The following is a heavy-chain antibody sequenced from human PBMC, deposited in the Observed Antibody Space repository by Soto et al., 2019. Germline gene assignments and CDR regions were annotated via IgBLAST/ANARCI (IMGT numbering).Heavy chain of an antibody. CDR3: ASGTGKSDFDY. J-gene: IGHJ4*02. V-gene: IGHV3-30*03. Sequence: PGGSLRLSCAASGFTFSHYAMHWVRQAPGKGLEWVALMSYDGSNEYYADSVKGRFAISRDDSKNTVFLQMNSLKIEDSGVYYCASGTGKSDFDYWGLGILVTVSS. D-gene: IGHD1-1*01. CDR2: MSYDGSNE. CDR1: GFTFSHYA.